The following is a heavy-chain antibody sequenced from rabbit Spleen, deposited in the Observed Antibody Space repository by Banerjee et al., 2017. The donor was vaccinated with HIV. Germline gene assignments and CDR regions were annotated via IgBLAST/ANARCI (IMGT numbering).Heavy chain of an antibody. CDR3: GRGGNL. CDR2: ISTGDDNT. Sequence: QSLEESGGDLVKPGASLTLTCTASGFSFSSDWFLCWVRQAPGKGLEWIGCISTGDDNTYYASWAEGRFTISTTSSTTVTLQMTSLTAADTAMYFCGRGGNLWGPGTLVTVS. V-gene: IGHV1S40*01. CDR1: GFSFSSDWF. J-gene: IGHJ4*01.